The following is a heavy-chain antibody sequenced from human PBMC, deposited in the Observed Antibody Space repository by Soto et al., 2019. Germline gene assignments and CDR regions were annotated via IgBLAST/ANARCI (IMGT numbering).Heavy chain of an antibody. CDR3: ARRGPGTYFDY. J-gene: IGHJ4*02. Sequence: PGGSLRLSCTASGFTFGDYAMSWVRQAPGKGLEWVSVISGSGGSTYYADSVKGRFTISRDNSKNTLYLQMNSLRAEDTAVYYCARRGPGTYFDYWGQGTLVTVSS. V-gene: IGHV3-23*01. CDR1: GFTFGDYA. CDR2: ISGSGGST. D-gene: IGHD6-13*01.